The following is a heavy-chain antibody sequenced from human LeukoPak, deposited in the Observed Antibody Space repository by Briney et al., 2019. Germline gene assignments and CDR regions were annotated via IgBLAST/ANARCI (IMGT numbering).Heavy chain of an antibody. J-gene: IGHJ4*02. CDR2: IGGRGDTT. CDR1: GFYFGGYA. V-gene: IGHV3-23*01. Sequence: GGSLRLSCAGSGFYFGGYAMSWVRQAPGKGLEWVSGIGGRGDTTSYTDSVKGRFTSSRDNSKNMLYLQMNSLRAEDTAVYYCAKGGGYGSGTYSEDWGQGILVTVSS. D-gene: IGHD3-10*01. CDR3: AKGGGYGSGTYSED.